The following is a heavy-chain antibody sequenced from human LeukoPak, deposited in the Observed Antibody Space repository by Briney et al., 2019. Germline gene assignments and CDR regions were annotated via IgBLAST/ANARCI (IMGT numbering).Heavy chain of an antibody. D-gene: IGHD1-26*01. Sequence: SETLSLTCTVSDDPINSGVYYWNWIRQPAGKGLEWIGHIYTSGTTTNSNPSLKSRVAISLDASKNHFSLKLSSVTAADTAVYYCARAKKRSGRSRNFYLDVWGKGTTVTVSS. J-gene: IGHJ6*03. CDR3: ARAKKRSGRSRNFYLDV. CDR1: DDPINSGVYY. V-gene: IGHV4-61*09. CDR2: IYTSGTTT.